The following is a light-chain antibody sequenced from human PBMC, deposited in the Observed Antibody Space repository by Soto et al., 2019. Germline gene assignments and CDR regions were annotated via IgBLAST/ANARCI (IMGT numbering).Light chain of an antibody. CDR2: GAS. CDR3: QEYGRF. CDR1: QSVSSSY. V-gene: IGKV3-20*01. Sequence: ELVLTHSPGTLSLSPGERATLSCRASQSVSSSYLAWYQQKPGQAPRLLIYGASSRATGIPDRFSGSGSATDFTLDISRLEPEDFAVYYCQEYGRFVGQGTRLEI. J-gene: IGKJ5*01.